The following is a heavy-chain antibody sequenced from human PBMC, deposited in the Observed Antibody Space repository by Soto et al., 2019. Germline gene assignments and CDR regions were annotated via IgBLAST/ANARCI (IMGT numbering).Heavy chain of an antibody. Sequence: QLQLQESGPGVVKPSETLSLTCTVSDGSISSSSYYWGWIRQPPGKGLEWIGSIYYSGSTYYNPSLKSRVTISVDTSKNQFSLKLSSVTAADTAVYYCASPYGGNSPSGTFDLWGRGTLVTVSS. V-gene: IGHV4-39*01. CDR2: IYYSGST. CDR1: DGSISSSSYY. D-gene: IGHD4-17*01. J-gene: IGHJ2*01. CDR3: ASPYGGNSPSGTFDL.